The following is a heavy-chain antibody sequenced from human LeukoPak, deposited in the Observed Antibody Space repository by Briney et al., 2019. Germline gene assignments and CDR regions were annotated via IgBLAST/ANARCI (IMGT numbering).Heavy chain of an antibody. CDR2: IYHSGST. V-gene: IGHV4-38-2*01. D-gene: IGHD6-13*01. Sequence: PSETLSLTCAVSGYSIGSGYYWGWIRQPPGKGLEWIGSIYHSGSTYYNPSLKSRVTISVDTSKNQFSLKLSSVTAADTAVYYCARHPAGGTFIGYYMDVWGKGTTVTVSS. J-gene: IGHJ6*03. CDR3: ARHPAGGTFIGYYMDV. CDR1: GYSIGSGYY.